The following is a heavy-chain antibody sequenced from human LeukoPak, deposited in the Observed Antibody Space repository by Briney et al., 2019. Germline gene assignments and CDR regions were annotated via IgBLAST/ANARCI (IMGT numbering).Heavy chain of an antibody. Sequence: GGSLRLSCAASGFTFSSYSMNWVRQAPGKGLEWVSSISSSSSYIYYADSVKGRFTISRDNAKNSLYLQMNSLRAEDTAVYYCAKAPDYDFWRGVDYWGQGTLVTVSS. V-gene: IGHV3-21*04. J-gene: IGHJ4*02. CDR1: GFTFSSYS. CDR3: AKAPDYDFWRGVDY. D-gene: IGHD3-3*01. CDR2: ISSSSSYI.